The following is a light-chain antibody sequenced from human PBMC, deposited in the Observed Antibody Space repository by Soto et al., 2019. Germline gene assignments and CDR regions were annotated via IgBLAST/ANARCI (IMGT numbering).Light chain of an antibody. CDR1: QSITNA. CDR3: QQGHRMTFT. CDR2: AAS. J-gene: IGKJ3*01. V-gene: IGKV1-39*01. Sequence: DIQMTQAPSSLSASVGDRVTITCRASQSITNALNWYQHKPGKAPTLVVYAASSLQSGVTSKFSGSGSGTDFTLTISSLQPEDVATYFCQQGHRMTFTFRPGT.